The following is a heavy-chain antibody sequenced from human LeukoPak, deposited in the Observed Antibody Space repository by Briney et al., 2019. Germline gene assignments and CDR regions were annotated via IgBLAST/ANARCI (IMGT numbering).Heavy chain of an antibody. CDR3: AKNIFGVRYFDY. CDR1: GFTFSSYA. J-gene: IGHJ4*02. Sequence: PGGSLRLSCAASGFTFSSYAMSWVRQAPGKGLEWVSAISGSGGSTYYADSVKGRFTISRDNSKNTLYLQMNSLRAEDTALYYCAKNIFGVRYFDYWGQGTLVTVSS. V-gene: IGHV3-23*01. CDR2: ISGSGGST. D-gene: IGHD3-3*02.